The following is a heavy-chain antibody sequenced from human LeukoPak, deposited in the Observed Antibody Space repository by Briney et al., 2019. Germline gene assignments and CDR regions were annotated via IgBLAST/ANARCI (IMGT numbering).Heavy chain of an antibody. CDR1: GFTFSSYE. CDR2: ISSSGSTI. D-gene: IGHD6-19*01. CDR3: ARDRGWSYLFDY. V-gene: IGHV3-48*03. Sequence: GGSLRLSCAASGFTFSSYEMNWVRQAPGKGLEWVSYISSSGSTIYYADSVKGRFTISRDNAKNSLYLQMNSLRAEDTAVYYCARDRGWSYLFDYWGQGTLSPSPQ. J-gene: IGHJ4*02.